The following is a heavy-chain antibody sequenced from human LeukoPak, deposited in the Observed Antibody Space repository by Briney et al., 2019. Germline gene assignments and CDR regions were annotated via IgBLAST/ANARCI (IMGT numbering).Heavy chain of an antibody. CDR1: GGSFSAYY. J-gene: IGHJ5*02. V-gene: IGHV4-34*01. D-gene: IGHD3-3*01. Sequence: SETLSLTCAVYGGSFSAYYWSWIRQPPGKGLEWIGEINHSGSTNYNPSLKSRVAISVDTSRNQFSLRLSSVTAADTAVYYCARASDFWSGYYHNWFDPWGQGTLVTVSS. CDR2: INHSGST. CDR3: ARASDFWSGYYHNWFDP.